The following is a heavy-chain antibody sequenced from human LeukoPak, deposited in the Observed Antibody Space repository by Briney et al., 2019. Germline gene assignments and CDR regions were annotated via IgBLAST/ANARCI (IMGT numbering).Heavy chain of an antibody. CDR1: GYTFTGYY. CDR3: ARDWTDYGGNSKAFDY. Sequence: ASVKVSCKASGYTFTGYYMHWVRQAPGQGLEWMGRINPNSGGTNYAQKFQGRVTMTRDTSISTAYMELSRLRSDDTAVYYCARDWTDYGGNSKAFDYWGQGTLVTVSS. CDR2: INPNSGGT. J-gene: IGHJ4*02. V-gene: IGHV1-2*06. D-gene: IGHD4-23*01.